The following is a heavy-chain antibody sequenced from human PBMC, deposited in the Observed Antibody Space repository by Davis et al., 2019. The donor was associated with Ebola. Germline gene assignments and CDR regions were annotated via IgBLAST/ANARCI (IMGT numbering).Heavy chain of an antibody. CDR1: GHSVPGNNGA. CDR3: ARGWLRSGLDV. Sequence: HSQTLSLTCAISGHSVPGNNGAWNWIRQSPSRGLEWLGRTYYTSKWNNDYAVSVKSRINISPDTAKNQFSLHLNSVTPEDTAVYYCARGWLRSGLDVWGKGAAVIVSS. V-gene: IGHV6-1*01. D-gene: IGHD5-12*01. J-gene: IGHJ6*04. CDR2: TYYTSKWNN.